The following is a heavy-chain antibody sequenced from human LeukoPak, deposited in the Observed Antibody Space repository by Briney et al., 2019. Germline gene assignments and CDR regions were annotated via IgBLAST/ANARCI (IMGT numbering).Heavy chain of an antibody. Sequence: GGSLRLSCAASGLSFSTAWMGWVRQAPGKGLEWVGRIKSKSDDGTAVYTAPVKGRFTISRDDSKDTLYLQMNSLKTEDTAVYYCTTVVRYWGQGTLVTVSS. V-gene: IGHV3-15*01. CDR2: IKSKSDDGTA. D-gene: IGHD3-16*01. CDR1: GLSFSTAW. CDR3: TTVVRY. J-gene: IGHJ4*02.